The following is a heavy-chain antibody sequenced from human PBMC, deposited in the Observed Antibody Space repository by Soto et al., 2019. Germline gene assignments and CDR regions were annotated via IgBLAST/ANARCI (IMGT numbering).Heavy chain of an antibody. Sequence: QVQLQESGPGLVKPSETLSLTCTVSGGSVSSGSYYWSWIRQPPGKGLEWIGYIYYSGSTNYNPSLTSRVTISVDPSKNQFSLTLSSVTAADTAVSYCARGSGWFDPWGQGTLVTVSS. CDR3: ARGSGWFDP. J-gene: IGHJ5*02. D-gene: IGHD3-3*01. V-gene: IGHV4-61*01. CDR1: GGSVSSGSYY. CDR2: IYYSGST.